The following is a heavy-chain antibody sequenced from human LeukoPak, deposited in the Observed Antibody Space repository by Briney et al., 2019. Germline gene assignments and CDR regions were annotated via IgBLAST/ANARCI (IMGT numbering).Heavy chain of an antibody. CDR3: ARGESGY. CDR2: INHSGGT. V-gene: IGHV4-34*01. CDR1: GGSFSGYY. J-gene: IGHJ4*02. Sequence: SETLSLTCAVYGGSFSGYYWSWIRQPPGKGLEWIGEINHSGGTNYNPSLKSRVTISVDTSKNQFSLKLSSVTAADTAVYYCARGESGYWGQGTLVTVSS.